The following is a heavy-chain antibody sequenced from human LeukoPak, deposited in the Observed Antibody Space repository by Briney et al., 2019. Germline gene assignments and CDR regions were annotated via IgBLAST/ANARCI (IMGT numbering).Heavy chain of an antibody. CDR3: ARHVTLCNWFDP. CDR2: ISYSGST. Sequence: SETLSLTCTVSGGSISSYYWSWIRQPPGKGLEWIGCISYSGSTNYNPSLKSRVTISVDTSKIQFSLKLSSVTAADTAVYYCARHVTLCNWFDPWGQGTLVTVSS. J-gene: IGHJ5*02. CDR1: GGSISSYY. D-gene: IGHD2-21*01. V-gene: IGHV4-59*08.